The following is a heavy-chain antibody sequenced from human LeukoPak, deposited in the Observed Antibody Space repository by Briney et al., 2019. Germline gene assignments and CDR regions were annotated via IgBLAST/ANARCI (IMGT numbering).Heavy chain of an antibody. D-gene: IGHD1-26*01. CDR1: GFTFSTYG. CDR3: ARGGLTIAEATTSWYLDY. Sequence: GGSLRLSCAASGFTFSTYGMHWVRQAQGKGLEWVALIWYDGSNENYADSVKGRFTISRDNSRNALSLQMNSLRGEDTAVYYCARGGLTIAEATTSWYLDYWGQGTLVTVSS. V-gene: IGHV3-33*01. CDR2: IWYDGSNE. J-gene: IGHJ4*02.